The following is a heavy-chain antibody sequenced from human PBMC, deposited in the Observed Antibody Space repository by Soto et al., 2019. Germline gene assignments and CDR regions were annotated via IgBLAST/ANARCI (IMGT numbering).Heavy chain of an antibody. CDR3: ASEATAMVFRYYFDY. CDR2: IIPSFGTA. J-gene: IGHJ4*02. V-gene: IGHV1-69*13. Sequence: VKGSWTSSGGSFSVYAISWARQAPGQGLEWMGGIIPSFGTANYAQKFQGRVTITADESTSTAYTELSSLRSEDTAVYYCASEATAMVFRYYFDYWGQGSLVAVSS. D-gene: IGHD5-18*01. CDR1: GGSFSVYA.